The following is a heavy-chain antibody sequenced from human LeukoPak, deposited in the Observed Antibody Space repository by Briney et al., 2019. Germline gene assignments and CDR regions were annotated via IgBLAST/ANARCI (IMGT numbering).Heavy chain of an antibody. V-gene: IGHV1-2*02. Sequence: GASVKVSCKASGYTFTGYYMHWVRQAPGQGLEWMGWINPNSGGTSYAQKFQGRVTMTRDTSISTAYMELSRLRSDDTAVYYCARVASGARYYGMDVWGQGTTVTVSS. CDR3: ARVASGARYYGMDV. CDR1: GYTFTGYY. CDR2: INPNSGGT. D-gene: IGHD3-10*01. J-gene: IGHJ6*02.